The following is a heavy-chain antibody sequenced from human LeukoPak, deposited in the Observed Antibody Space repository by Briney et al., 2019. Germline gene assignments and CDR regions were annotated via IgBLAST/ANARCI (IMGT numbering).Heavy chain of an antibody. V-gene: IGHV3-30*18. CDR1: GFTFSSYG. Sequence: PGGSLRLSCAASGFTFSSYGMHWVRQAPGKGLEWVAVISYDGSNKYYADSVKGRFTISRDNSKNTLYLQMNSLRAEDTAVYYCAKDGGEYYDFWSGYSYYFDYWGQGTLVTVSS. D-gene: IGHD3-3*01. CDR2: ISYDGSNK. J-gene: IGHJ4*02. CDR3: AKDGGEYYDFWSGYSYYFDY.